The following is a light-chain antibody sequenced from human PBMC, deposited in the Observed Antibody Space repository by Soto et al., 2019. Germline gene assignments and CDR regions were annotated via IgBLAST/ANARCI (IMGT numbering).Light chain of an antibody. V-gene: IGKV1-5*03. CDR1: QSISNW. CDR3: QQYNIYPYT. J-gene: IGKJ2*01. CDR2: KAS. Sequence: DIQMTQSPSTLSASVGDRVTITCRASQSISNWLAWYQQKPGKAPNLLIYKASSLESGVPSRFSGSGSGREFTLTISSLQPDDFATFYCQQYNIYPYTFGQGTKLQIK.